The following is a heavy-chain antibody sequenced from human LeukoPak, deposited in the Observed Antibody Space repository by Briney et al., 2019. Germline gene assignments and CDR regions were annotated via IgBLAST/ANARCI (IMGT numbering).Heavy chain of an antibody. J-gene: IGHJ4*02. CDR1: GFTSRSLE. Sequence: GGSLRLSCAASGFTSRSLELNWAPKAPGKGLKWVSCISGSGGTIYYADSVKGRFTISRDNAQNSLSLQMNSLTAEDTAVYYCARDRYFGSGSWDYWGQGTLVTVSS. V-gene: IGHV3-48*03. CDR2: ISGSGGTI. CDR3: ARDRYFGSGSWDY. D-gene: IGHD3-10*01.